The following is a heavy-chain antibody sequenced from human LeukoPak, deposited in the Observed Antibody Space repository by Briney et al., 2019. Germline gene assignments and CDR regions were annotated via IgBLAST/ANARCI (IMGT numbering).Heavy chain of an antibody. CDR2: IKSKTDGGTT. CDR1: GFTFSNAW. J-gene: IGHJ4*02. CDR3: TTDSSRMVRGVMVDY. D-gene: IGHD3-10*01. Sequence: PGGFLRLSCAASGFTFSNAWMSWVRQAPGKGLEWVGRIKSKTDGGTTDYAAPVKGRFSISRDDSKNTLYLQMNSLKTEDTAVYYCTTDSSRMVRGVMVDYWGQGTLVTVSS. V-gene: IGHV3-15*01.